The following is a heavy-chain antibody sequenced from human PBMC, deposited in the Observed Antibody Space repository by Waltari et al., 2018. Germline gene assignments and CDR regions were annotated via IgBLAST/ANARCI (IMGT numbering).Heavy chain of an antibody. CDR1: EFTFSSYA. V-gene: IGHV3-30*09. J-gene: IGHJ6*02. CDR3: ARDYCDRTNCHGMDV. CDR2: ISYNERKI. D-gene: IGHD3-22*01. Sequence: QVQLVESGGGVVQPGRSLRLSCAASEFTFSSYAMHWVRQAPGKGLEWGAVISYNERKIYYVDSVRGRFASSRDNSKKMLYLQMNSLRAEDTAVYYCARDYCDRTNCHGMDVWGQGTTVTVSS.